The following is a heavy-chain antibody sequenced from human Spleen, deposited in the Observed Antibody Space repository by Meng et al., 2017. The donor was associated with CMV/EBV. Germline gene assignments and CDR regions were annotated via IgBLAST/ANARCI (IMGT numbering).Heavy chain of an antibody. D-gene: IGHD5-12*01. J-gene: IGHJ4*02. CDR1: GFTFSSYS. CDR3: AKDGSYSGYDFFHY. CDR2: IRSDGRNK. V-gene: IGHV3-30*02. Sequence: GGSLRLSCAASGFTFSSYSMNWVRQAPGKGLEWVAFIRSDGRNKYYADSVKGRFTISRDNSKNTLYLQMNSLRAEDTAVYYCAKDGSYSGYDFFHYWGQGTLVTVSS.